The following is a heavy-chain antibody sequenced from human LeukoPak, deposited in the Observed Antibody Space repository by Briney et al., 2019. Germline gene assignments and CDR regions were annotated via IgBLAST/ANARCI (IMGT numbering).Heavy chain of an antibody. CDR1: GGTFSSYA. V-gene: IGHV1-69*04. CDR2: IIPILGIA. D-gene: IGHD4-11*01. J-gene: IGHJ5*02. CDR3: AGAVWDYSNSLNWFDP. Sequence: SVKVSCKASGGTFSSYAISWVRQAPGQGLEWMGRIIPILGIANYAQKFQGRVTITADKSTSTAYMELSSLRSEDTAVYYCAGAVWDYSNSLNWFDPWGQGTLVTVSS.